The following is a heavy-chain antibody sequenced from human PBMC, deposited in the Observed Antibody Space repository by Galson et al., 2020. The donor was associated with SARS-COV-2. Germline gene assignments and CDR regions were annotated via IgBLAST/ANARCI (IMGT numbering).Heavy chain of an antibody. Sequence: GESLKISCAASGFTFNRYGMTWVRQAPGKELEWVSAISDDGRNTYYAGSVKGRFTISRDNSKNTLSLQMNSLRVEDSAIYYCAKNQGVVSLVMSWRQGTLVTVSS. V-gene: IGHV3-23*01. CDR2: ISDDGRNT. J-gene: IGHJ5*02. D-gene: IGHD3-3*01. CDR1: GFTFNRYG. CDR3: AKNQGVVSLVMS.